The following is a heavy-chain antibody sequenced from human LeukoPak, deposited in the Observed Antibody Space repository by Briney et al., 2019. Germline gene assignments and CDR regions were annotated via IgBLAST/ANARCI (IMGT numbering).Heavy chain of an antibody. J-gene: IGHJ4*02. V-gene: IGHV3-21*01. Sequence: ETLSLTCTVSGGSISSGGYYWSWVRQAPGKGLEWVSSISSSSSYIYYADSVKGRFTISRDNAKNSLYLQMNSLRAEDTAVYYCARDQGGATTADYWGQGTLVTVSS. CDR3: ARDQGGATTADY. CDR1: GGSISSGGYY. CDR2: ISSSSSYI. D-gene: IGHD1-26*01.